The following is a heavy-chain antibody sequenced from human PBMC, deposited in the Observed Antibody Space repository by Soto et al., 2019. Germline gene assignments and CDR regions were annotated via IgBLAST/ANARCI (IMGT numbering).Heavy chain of an antibody. J-gene: IGHJ3*02. V-gene: IGHV5-51*01. Sequence: GESLKISCNTSGYRFISYWVAWVRQLPWKGLEWMGTFYPGDSTSTYSPSFQGQVTISVDKSISTAYLQLSSLKASDTAMYYCARIIGYCRNNDCSWTFDIWGQGTMVTVSS. CDR1: GYRFISYW. D-gene: IGHD2-15*01. CDR2: FYPGDSTS. CDR3: ARIIGYCRNNDCSWTFDI.